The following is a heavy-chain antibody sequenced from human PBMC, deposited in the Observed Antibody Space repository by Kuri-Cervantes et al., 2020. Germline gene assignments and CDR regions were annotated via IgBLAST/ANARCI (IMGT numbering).Heavy chain of an antibody. J-gene: IGHJ6*03. CDR2: IWYDGSNK. CDR3: AKAGEELRGYYYYYYMDV. D-gene: IGHD2-15*01. CDR1: GFTFRNHG. Sequence: GESLKISCEASGFTFRNHGMHWVRQAPGKGLEWVAVIWYDGSNKYYADSVKGRFTISRDNSKNTLYLQMNSLRAEDTAVYYCAKAGEELRGYYYYYYMDVWGKGGGVTVSS. V-gene: IGHV3-30*02.